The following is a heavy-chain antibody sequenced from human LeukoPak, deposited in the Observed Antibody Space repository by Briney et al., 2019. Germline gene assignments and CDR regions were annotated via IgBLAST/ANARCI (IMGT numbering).Heavy chain of an antibody. Sequence: GGSLRLSCAASGFTVSSNYMSWVRQAPAQGLEWVSVIYSGGSTYYADSVKGRFPISRDNSTNTLYLQMHSLGAEETAVYDCAREFSSLNGGEGTLVTVS. V-gene: IGHV3-53*01. J-gene: IGHJ4*02. CDR3: AREFSSLN. CDR1: GFTVSSNY. D-gene: IGHD1-1*01. CDR2: IYSGGST.